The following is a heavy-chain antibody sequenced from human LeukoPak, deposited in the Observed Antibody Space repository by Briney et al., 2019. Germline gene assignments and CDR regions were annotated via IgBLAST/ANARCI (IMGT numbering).Heavy chain of an antibody. CDR3: AKSARLVITVRSPMDV. CDR2: ISWNSGTI. V-gene: IGHV3-9*01. Sequence: PGRSLRVSCTASGFTFDEYAMHWVRQVPGKGPEWVSGISWNSGTIDYADSVKGRFTISRDNAKRSVYLQMNFLRDEDTALYYCAKSARLVITVRSPMDVWGQGTTVIVSS. J-gene: IGHJ6*02. CDR1: GFTFDEYA. D-gene: IGHD3-22*01.